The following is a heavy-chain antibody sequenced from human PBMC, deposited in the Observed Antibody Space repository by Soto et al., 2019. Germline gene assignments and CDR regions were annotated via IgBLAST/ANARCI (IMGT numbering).Heavy chain of an antibody. V-gene: IGHV4-4*02. D-gene: IGHD1-20*01. CDR2: IYHSGST. Sequence: SETPSLTCAVSGGSISSSSWWSWVRQPPGKGLEWIGEIYHSGSTNYNPSLKSRVTISVDKSKNQFSLKLSSVTAADTAVYYCARAITGSHTKSGRTYGMDVWGQGTTVTVSS. CDR3: ARAITGSHTKSGRTYGMDV. J-gene: IGHJ6*02. CDR1: GGSISSSSW.